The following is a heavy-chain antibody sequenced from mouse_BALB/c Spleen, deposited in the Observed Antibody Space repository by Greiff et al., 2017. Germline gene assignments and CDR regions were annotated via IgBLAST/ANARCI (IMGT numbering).Heavy chain of an antibody. Sequence: EVQVVESGGGLVQPGGSLKLSCAASGFTFSSYGMSWVRQTPDKRLELVATINSNGGSTYYPDSVKGRFTISRDNAKNTLYLQMSSLKSEDTAMYYCARDSGRERGFAYWGQGTLVTVSA. CDR1: GFTFSSYG. CDR3: ARDSGRERGFAY. J-gene: IGHJ3*01. CDR2: INSNGGST. V-gene: IGHV5-6-3*01.